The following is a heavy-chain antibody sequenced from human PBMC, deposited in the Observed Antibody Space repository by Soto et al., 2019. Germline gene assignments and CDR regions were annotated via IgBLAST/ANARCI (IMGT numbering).Heavy chain of an antibody. CDR1: GGSFSGYY. D-gene: IGHD6-13*01. CDR3: ARGKRQQLVSLYYYYGMDV. Sequence: PSETLSLTCAVYGGSFSGYYWSWVRQPPGKGLEWIGEINHSGSTNYNPSLKSRVTISVDTSKNQFSLKLSSVTAADTAVYYCARGKRQQLVSLYYYYGMDVWGQGXTVTVSS. CDR2: INHSGST. V-gene: IGHV4-34*01. J-gene: IGHJ6*02.